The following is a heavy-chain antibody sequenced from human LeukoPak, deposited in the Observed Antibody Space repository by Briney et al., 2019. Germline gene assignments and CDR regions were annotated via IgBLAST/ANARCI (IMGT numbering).Heavy chain of an antibody. V-gene: IGHV4-39*07. J-gene: IGHJ5*01. Sequence: SETLSLTCNVSGDSIGRSTYYWGWVRQTPEKGLECIGSIFYNGRTYYTPSLQSRVIMSLDTSKNQFSLRLTSVTAADTAVYYCARQVAVVEPTDPNWFDSWGQGTLVTVSS. CDR1: GDSIGRSTYY. CDR3: ARQVAVVEPTDPNWFDS. CDR2: IFYNGRT. D-gene: IGHD2-21*01.